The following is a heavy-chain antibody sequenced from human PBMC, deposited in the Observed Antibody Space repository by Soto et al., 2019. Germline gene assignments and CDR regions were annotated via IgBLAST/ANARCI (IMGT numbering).Heavy chain of an antibody. CDR1: GFTFSSYW. Sequence: SLRLSCAASGFTFSSYWMHWVRQAPGKGLVWVSRINNDGSSTNYADSVKGRFTISRDNAKNTLYLQINSLRAEDTAVYYCARVPQWLSDYWGQGTLVTVSS. J-gene: IGHJ4*02. CDR3: ARVPQWLSDY. CDR2: INNDGSST. V-gene: IGHV3-74*01. D-gene: IGHD6-19*01.